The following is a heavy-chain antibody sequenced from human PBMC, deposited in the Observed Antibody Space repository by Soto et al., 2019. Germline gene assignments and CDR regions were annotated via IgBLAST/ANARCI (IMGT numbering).Heavy chain of an antibody. V-gene: IGHV1-69*10. CDR3: ARGVGPSLNWFDP. CDR2: FIPNSGRS. Sequence: GASVKVSCKASGGTPTSYAVSWVRQAPGQGLVWWGGFIPNSGRSYYDQMFQGRVTIPADQSTITAYMELSCLRAEDTAVYYCARGVGPSLNWFDPWGQGTLVTVSS. D-gene: IGHD2-15*01. CDR1: GGTPTSYA. J-gene: IGHJ5*02.